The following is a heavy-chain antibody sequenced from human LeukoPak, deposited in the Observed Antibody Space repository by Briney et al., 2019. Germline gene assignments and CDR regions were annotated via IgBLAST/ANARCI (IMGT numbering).Heavy chain of an antibody. D-gene: IGHD4-17*01. J-gene: IGHJ5*02. CDR2: IASSGST. CDR1: GDSISSDPYY. V-gene: IGHV4-61*02. Sequence: SETLSLTCTVSGDSISSDPYYWSWVRQPAGGGLEWIGRIASSGSTDYNASFKSRVFMSVDTSKNQFSLKLTSVTAADTAVYYCARERTTVTTDWFDPWGQGTLVTVSS. CDR3: ARERTTVTTDWFDP.